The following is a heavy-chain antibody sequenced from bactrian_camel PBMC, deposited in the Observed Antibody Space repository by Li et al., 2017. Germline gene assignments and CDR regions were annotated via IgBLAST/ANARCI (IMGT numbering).Heavy chain of an antibody. J-gene: IGHJ4*01. V-gene: IGHV3S54*01. D-gene: IGHD3*01. Sequence: HVQLVESGGDSVQPGGSLRLSCVVSGTIDFGECMGWLRRVPGQEYEGVAVLYTGGSPSYYADSVKGQFTISQDIAKNTVYLQMNSLRPEDTAVYSCAIDRSRYDCAITSWFKSSECNYWGQGTQVTVS. CDR2: LYTGGSPS. CDR3: AIDRSRYDCAITSWFKSSECNY. CDR1: GTIDFGEC.